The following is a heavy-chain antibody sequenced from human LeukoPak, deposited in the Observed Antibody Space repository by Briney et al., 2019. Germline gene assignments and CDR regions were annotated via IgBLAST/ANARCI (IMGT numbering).Heavy chain of an antibody. CDR3: ARSGGPSGYYGSGNSPGY. Sequence: PSETLSLTCTVSGGSISGSDYYWGWIRQPPGKGLECIGTIYYSGSTYYNPSLKSRVTISVDTSKNQFSLKLASVTAADTAVYYCARSGGPSGYYGSGNSPGYWGQGALVTVSS. D-gene: IGHD3-10*01. V-gene: IGHV4-39*07. CDR2: IYYSGST. CDR1: GGSISGSDYY. J-gene: IGHJ4*02.